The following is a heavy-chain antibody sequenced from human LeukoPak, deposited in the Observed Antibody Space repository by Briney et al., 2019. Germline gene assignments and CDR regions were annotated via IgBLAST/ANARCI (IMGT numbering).Heavy chain of an antibody. CDR1: GGSISSSSYY. V-gene: IGHV4-39*02. CDR2: IYYSGST. J-gene: IGHJ4*02. Sequence: SETLSLTCTVSGGSISSSSYYWGWIRQPPGKGLEWIGSIYYSGSTYYNPSPKSRVTISVDTSKKLFSLKLSSVTAADTAVYYCARVPAVAGTYYFDYWGQGTLVTVSS. D-gene: IGHD6-19*01. CDR3: ARVPAVAGTYYFDY.